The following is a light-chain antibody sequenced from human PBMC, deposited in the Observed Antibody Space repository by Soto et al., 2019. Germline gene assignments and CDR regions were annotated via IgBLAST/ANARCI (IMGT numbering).Light chain of an antibody. CDR3: QQSYITPPT. CDR2: AAS. J-gene: IGKJ1*01. V-gene: IGKV1-39*01. Sequence: IQMTQSSSSLSACVGDRVTITCRASRSISSYLNWYQQKPGKAPNLLIYAASSLQSGVPSRFSGSGSGTDFTLTISSLQPEDFATYYCQQSYITPPTFGQGTKVEIK. CDR1: RSISSY.